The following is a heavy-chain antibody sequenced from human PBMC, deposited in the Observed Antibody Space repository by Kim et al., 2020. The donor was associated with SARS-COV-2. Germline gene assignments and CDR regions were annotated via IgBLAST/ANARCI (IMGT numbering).Heavy chain of an antibody. D-gene: IGHD1-1*01. CDR2: GST. V-gene: IGHV4-39*01. Sequence: GSTYDNPSLKSRVTIFVDTSKSQFSLKLSSVTAADTAVYYCARASDGTSDYWGQGTLVTVSS. CDR3: ARASDGTSDY. J-gene: IGHJ4*02.